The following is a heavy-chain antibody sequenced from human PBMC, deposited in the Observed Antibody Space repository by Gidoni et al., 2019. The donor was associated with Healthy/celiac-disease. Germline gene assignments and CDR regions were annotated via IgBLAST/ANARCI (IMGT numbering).Heavy chain of an antibody. CDR1: GFTFSSYW. CDR3: ARGPGGGDYPDY. D-gene: IGHD3-16*01. J-gene: IGHJ4*02. Sequence: EVQLVESGGGFVQPGGSLRLSCAASGFTFSSYWRHWVRQAPGKGRVWVSRINSDGGSTSYADSVKGRFTISRDNAKNTLYLQMNSLRAEDTAVYYCARGPGGGDYPDYWGQGTLVTVSS. CDR2: INSDGGST. V-gene: IGHV3-74*01.